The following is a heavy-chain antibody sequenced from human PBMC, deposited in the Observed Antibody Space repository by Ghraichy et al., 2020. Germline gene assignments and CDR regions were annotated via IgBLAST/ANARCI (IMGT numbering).Heavy chain of an antibody. CDR1: GGSISSSSYY. Sequence: ETLSLTCTVSGGSISSSSYYWGWIRQPPGKGLEWIGSIYYSGSTYYNPSLKSRVTISVDTSKNQFSLKLSSVTAADTAVYYCARRVIVTYAFDIWGQGTMVTVSS. J-gene: IGHJ3*02. CDR3: ARRVIVTYAFDI. D-gene: IGHD3-22*01. CDR2: IYYSGST. V-gene: IGHV4-39*01.